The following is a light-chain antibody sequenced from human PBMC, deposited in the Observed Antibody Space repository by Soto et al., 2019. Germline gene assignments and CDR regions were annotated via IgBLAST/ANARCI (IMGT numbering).Light chain of an antibody. J-gene: IGLJ1*01. CDR3: SSFTSSTTYV. V-gene: IGLV2-14*01. Sequence: QSVLTQSAPVSGSPGQSITISCTGTSSDVGSYNHVSWYQQHPGEVPKLIIFNVNDRPSGVSNRFSGSKSGNTVSLTISGLQAEDEADYYCSSFTSSTTYVFGTETKVTVL. CDR1: SSDVGSYNH. CDR2: NVN.